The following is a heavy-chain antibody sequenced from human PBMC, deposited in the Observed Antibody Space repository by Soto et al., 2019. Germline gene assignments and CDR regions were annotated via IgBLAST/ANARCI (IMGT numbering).Heavy chain of an antibody. D-gene: IGHD3-16*01. CDR2: IYYSGST. CDR1: GGSISSSSYY. V-gene: IGHV4-39*01. J-gene: IGHJ4*02. CDR3: ASLAGGLRLDY. Sequence: QLQLQESGPGLVKPSETLSLTCTVSGGSISSSSYYWGWIRQPPGKGLEWIGSIYYSGSTYYNPTLKSRVTLSVDTSKNQFSLKLSSVTAADTAVYYCASLAGGLRLDYWGQGTLVTVSS.